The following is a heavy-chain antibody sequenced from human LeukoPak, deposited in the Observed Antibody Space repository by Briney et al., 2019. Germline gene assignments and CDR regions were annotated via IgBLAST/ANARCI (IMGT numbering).Heavy chain of an antibody. Sequence: SETLSLTCTVSGGSISSYYWSWIRQPPGKGLEWIGYIYNSGSTNYNSSLKSRVTMSVDTSKNQFSLKLSSATAADTAVYYCARGYCSGGTCYRTFFDYRGQGTLDTVSS. D-gene: IGHD2-15*01. CDR2: IYNSGST. CDR3: ARGYCSGGTCYRTFFDY. CDR1: GGSISSYY. J-gene: IGHJ4*02. V-gene: IGHV4-59*01.